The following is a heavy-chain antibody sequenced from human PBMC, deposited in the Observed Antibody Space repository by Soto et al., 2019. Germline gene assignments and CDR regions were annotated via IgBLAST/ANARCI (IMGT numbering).Heavy chain of an antibody. CDR2: ISGSGGST. Sequence: GKGLEWVSAISGSGGSTYYADSVKGRFTISRDNSKNTLYLQMNSLRAEDTAVYYCAKNRMELLVSVSAFRLNGSFDL. D-gene: IGHD1-26*01. CDR3: AKNRMELLVSVSAFRLNGSFDL. V-gene: IGHV3-23*01. J-gene: IGHJ2*01.